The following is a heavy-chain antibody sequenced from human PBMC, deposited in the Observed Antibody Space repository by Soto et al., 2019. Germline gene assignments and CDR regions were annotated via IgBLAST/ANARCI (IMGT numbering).Heavy chain of an antibody. J-gene: IGHJ4*02. V-gene: IGHV5-51*01. CDR3: ARGGVSTRTFDY. CDR1: GYNFAGYW. Sequence: PGESLKISCKGSGYNFAGYWIAWVRQMPGKGLELMGIIYPSDSDTRYRPSFQGQVTISADKSISSAYLQWGSLRASDTAMHYCARGGVSTRTFDYWGQGTPVTVSS. CDR2: IYPSDSDT. D-gene: IGHD3-3*01.